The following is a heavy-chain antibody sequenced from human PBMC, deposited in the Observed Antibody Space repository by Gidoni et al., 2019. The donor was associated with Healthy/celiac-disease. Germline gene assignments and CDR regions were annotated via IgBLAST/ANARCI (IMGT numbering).Heavy chain of an antibody. CDR1: GFTFSSYW. J-gene: IGHJ4*02. Sequence: EVQRVESGGGLVPLGGSLRLSCAASGFTFSSYWMSWVRQAPWKGLGWVANIKQDGSGKYYVDSVKGRFTISRDNAKNSLYLQMNSLGAEDTAVYYCARARPASYWGQGTLVTVSS. CDR2: IKQDGSGK. CDR3: ARARPASY. V-gene: IGHV3-7*01.